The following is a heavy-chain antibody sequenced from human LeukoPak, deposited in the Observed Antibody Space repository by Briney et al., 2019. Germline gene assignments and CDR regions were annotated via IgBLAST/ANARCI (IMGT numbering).Heavy chain of an antibody. Sequence: SETLSLTCTVSGGSISSDNYYWGWIRQPPGKGLEWIGSINYSGTTCYNPSLRSRVTISVDTSKNQFSLKVTSVTAADTAVYYCARRVPSGSGSYDFDYWGQGTLVTVSS. CDR1: GGSISSDNYY. V-gene: IGHV4-39*01. J-gene: IGHJ4*02. CDR2: INYSGTT. D-gene: IGHD3-10*01. CDR3: ARRVPSGSGSYDFDY.